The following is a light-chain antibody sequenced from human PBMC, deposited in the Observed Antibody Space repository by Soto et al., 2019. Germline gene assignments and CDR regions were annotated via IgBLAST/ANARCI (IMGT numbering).Light chain of an antibody. J-gene: IGLJ1*01. CDR3: TSYTSSRTLV. CDR1: SRDVGGYDY. V-gene: IGLV2-14*01. CDR2: DVS. Sequence: SALTQPASVSGSPGQSITISCTGTSRDVGGYDYVSWYQQHPGKAPKLMIYDVSNRPSGVSDHFSGSKSGNTASLTISGLQAEDEADYYCTSYTSSRTLVFGTGTKVTVL.